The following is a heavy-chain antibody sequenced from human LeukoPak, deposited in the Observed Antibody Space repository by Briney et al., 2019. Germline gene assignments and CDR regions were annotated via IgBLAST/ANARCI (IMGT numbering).Heavy chain of an antibody. CDR3: ASGSYSGPFDY. D-gene: IGHD1-26*01. Sequence: GGSLRLSCAASGFTFSSYGMHWVRQAPGKGLEWVAVISYDGSNKYYADSVKGRFTISRDNSKNTLYLQMNSLRAEDTAVYYCASGSYSGPFDYWGQGTLVTVSS. J-gene: IGHJ4*02. V-gene: IGHV3-30*03. CDR2: ISYDGSNK. CDR1: GFTFSSYG.